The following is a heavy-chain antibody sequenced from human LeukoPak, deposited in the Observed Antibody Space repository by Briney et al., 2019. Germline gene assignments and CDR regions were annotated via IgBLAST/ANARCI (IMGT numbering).Heavy chain of an antibody. J-gene: IGHJ4*02. Sequence: NTSETLSLTCTVSGGSISSYYWSWIRQPPGKGLEWIGYIYYSGSTNYNPSLKSRVTISVDTSKNQFSLKLSSVTAADTAVYYCARSEEGGSGYVIPFDYWGQGTLVTVSS. D-gene: IGHD3-22*01. CDR3: ARSEEGGSGYVIPFDY. CDR1: GGSISSYY. CDR2: IYYSGST. V-gene: IGHV4-59*01.